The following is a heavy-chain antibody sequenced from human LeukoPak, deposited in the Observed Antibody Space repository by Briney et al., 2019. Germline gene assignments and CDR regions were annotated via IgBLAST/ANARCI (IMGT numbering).Heavy chain of an antibody. Sequence: GGSLRLSCAASGFTFSSYGMHWVRQAPGKGLEWVAVISYDGSNKYYADSVKGRFTISRDNSKNTLYLQMNSLRAEDTAVYYCAKLKPPGAFDIWGQGTMVTVSS. CDR1: GFTFSSYG. CDR3: AKLKPPGAFDI. J-gene: IGHJ3*02. V-gene: IGHV3-30*18. CDR2: ISYDGSNK.